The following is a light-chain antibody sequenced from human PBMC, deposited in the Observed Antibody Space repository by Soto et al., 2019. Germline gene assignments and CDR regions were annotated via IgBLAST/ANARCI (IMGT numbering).Light chain of an antibody. CDR3: HQYNNWWT. CDR1: QSVSSN. J-gene: IGKJ1*01. Sequence: EVVITQSPSTVSVSPGERASLSCRASQSVSSNLAWYQQKPGQTPRLLIYATSTRATGIPARFSGSGSGTEFTLTISSLQSEDFAVYYCHQYNNWWTFGQGTKVDIK. CDR2: ATS. V-gene: IGKV3-15*01.